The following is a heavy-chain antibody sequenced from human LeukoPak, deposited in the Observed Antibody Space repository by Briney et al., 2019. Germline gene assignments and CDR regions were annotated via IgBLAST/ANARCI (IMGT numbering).Heavy chain of an antibody. Sequence: GGSLRLSCAASGFTFSSYWMSWVHQAPGKGLEWVANIKQDGSEKYYVDSVKGRFTISRDNAKNSLYLQMNSLRAEDTAVYYCARDGQWLVSRYFDYWGQGTLVTVSS. CDR1: GFTFSSYW. CDR2: IKQDGSEK. CDR3: ARDGQWLVSRYFDY. V-gene: IGHV3-7*01. J-gene: IGHJ4*02. D-gene: IGHD6-19*01.